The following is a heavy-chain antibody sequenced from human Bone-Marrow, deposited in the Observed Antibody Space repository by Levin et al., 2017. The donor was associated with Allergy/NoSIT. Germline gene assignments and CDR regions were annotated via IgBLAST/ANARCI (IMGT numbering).Heavy chain of an antibody. D-gene: IGHD5-12*01. CDR2: IIPIFGTA. CDR1: GGTFSSYA. CDR3: AREWQGSGFLQRGYSGYRYYYYGMDV. J-gene: IGHJ6*02. V-gene: IGHV1-69*13. Sequence: SVKVSCKASGGTFSSYAISWVRQAPGQGLEWMGGIIPIFGTANYAQKFQGRVTITADESTSTAYMELSSLRSEDTAVYYCAREWQGSGFLQRGYSGYRYYYYGMDVWGQGTTVTVSS.